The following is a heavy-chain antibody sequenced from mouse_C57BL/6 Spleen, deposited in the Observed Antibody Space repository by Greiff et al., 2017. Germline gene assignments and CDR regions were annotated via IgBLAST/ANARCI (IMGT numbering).Heavy chain of an antibody. D-gene: IGHD1-1*01. J-gene: IGHJ4*01. CDR3: ARSGTTVVDPYYAMDY. CDR2: INPNYGTT. V-gene: IGHV1-39*01. Sequence: LVESGPELVKPGASVKISCKASGYSFTDYNMNWVKQSNGKSLEWIGVINPNYGTTSYNRKFKGKATLTVDQSSSTAYMQLNSLTSEDSAVYYCARSGTTVVDPYYAMDYWGQGTSVTVSS. CDR1: GYSFTDYN.